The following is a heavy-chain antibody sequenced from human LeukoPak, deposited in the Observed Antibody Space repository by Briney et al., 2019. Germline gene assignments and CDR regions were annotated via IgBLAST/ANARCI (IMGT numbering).Heavy chain of an antibody. CDR2: INHSGST. J-gene: IGHJ6*02. V-gene: IGHV4-34*09. CDR1: GGSFSGYY. CDR3: ARVGLGYCSGGSCYYYGMDV. Sequence: SETLSLTCAVYGGSFSGYYWSWIRQPPGKGLEWIGEINHSGSTYYNPSLKSRVTISVDTSKNQFSLKLSSVTAADTAVYYCARVGLGYCSGGSCYYYGMDVWGQGTTVTVSS. D-gene: IGHD2-15*01.